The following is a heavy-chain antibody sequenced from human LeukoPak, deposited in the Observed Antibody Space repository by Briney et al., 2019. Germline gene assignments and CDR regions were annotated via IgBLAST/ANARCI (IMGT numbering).Heavy chain of an antibody. V-gene: IGHV3-43D*03. D-gene: IGHD5-18*01. J-gene: IGHJ4*02. Sequence: GGSLRLSCAASGFTFDDYAMHWVRQAPGKGLEWVSLISWDGGSTYYADSVKGRFTISRDNSKNSLYLQMNSLRTEDTALYYCAKDTGGYGYGDYFDYWGQGTLVTVSS. CDR2: ISWDGGST. CDR3: AKDTGGYGYGDYFDY. CDR1: GFTFDDYA.